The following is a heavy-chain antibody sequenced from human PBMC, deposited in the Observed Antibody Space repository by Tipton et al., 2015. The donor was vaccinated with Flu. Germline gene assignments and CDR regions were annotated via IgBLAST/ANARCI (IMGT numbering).Heavy chain of an antibody. Sequence: QLVQSGAEVKKPGASVKVSCKASGYTFTRHYMYWVRQAPGQGLEWMGIINPSDGFTSYAKKVQGRVTMTMDTSTSTVDMELSSLRSEDTAVYYCARGDTSGWYADFWGQGTLVTVSS. CDR1: GYTFTRHY. J-gene: IGHJ4*02. CDR3: ARGDTSGWYADF. V-gene: IGHV1-46*01. CDR2: INPSDGFT. D-gene: IGHD6-19*01.